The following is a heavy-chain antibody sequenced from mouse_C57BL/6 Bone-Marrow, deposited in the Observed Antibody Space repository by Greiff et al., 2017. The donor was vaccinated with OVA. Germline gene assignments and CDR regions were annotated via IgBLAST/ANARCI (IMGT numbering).Heavy chain of an antibody. Sequence: EVQLQQSGPVLVKPGASVKMSCKASGYTFTDYYMNWVKQSHGKSLEWIGVINPYNGGTSYNQKFKGKATLTVDKSSSTAYMELNSLTSEDSAVYYCARHYYGRADWGQGTLVTVSA. D-gene: IGHD1-1*01. CDR1: GYTFTDYY. V-gene: IGHV1-19*01. CDR3: ARHYYGRAD. J-gene: IGHJ3*01. CDR2: INPYNGGT.